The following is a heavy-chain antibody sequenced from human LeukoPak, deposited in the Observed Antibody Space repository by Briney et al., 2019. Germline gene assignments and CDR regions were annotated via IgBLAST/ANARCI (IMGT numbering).Heavy chain of an antibody. CDR1: GFTFSYYD. CDR3: VRYCRGGSCYYGMDV. J-gene: IGHJ6*02. CDR2: IGTTDDT. Sequence: PGGSPRLSCAASGFTFSYYDMYWVRQPTGKGLEWVSAIGTTDDTYYPGSVKGRFTISREDAKNSLYLQMNSLRAGDTAVYYCVRYCRGGSCYYGMDVWGQGTTVTVSS. D-gene: IGHD2-15*01. V-gene: IGHV3-13*01.